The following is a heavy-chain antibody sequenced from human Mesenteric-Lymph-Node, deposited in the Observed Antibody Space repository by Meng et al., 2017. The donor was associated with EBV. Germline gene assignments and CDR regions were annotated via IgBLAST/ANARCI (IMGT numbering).Heavy chain of an antibody. CDR3: ARTLSIAAAPFDY. V-gene: IGHV4-4*02. D-gene: IGHD6-13*01. CDR2: IYHSGST. J-gene: IGHJ4*02. CDR1: GGSISSSNW. Sequence: GQAKERGPGLVKPSGTLSLTCAVSGGSISSSNWWSWVRQPPGKGLEWIGEIYHSGSTNYNPSLKSRVTTSVDKSKNQFSLKLSSVTAADTAVYYCARTLSIAAAPFDYWGQGTLVTVSS.